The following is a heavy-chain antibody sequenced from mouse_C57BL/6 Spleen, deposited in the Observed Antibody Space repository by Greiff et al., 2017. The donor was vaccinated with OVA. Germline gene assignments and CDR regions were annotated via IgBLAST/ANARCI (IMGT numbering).Heavy chain of an antibody. V-gene: IGHV2-4*01. Sequence: VKLMESGPGLVQPSQSLSITCTVSGFSFTSYGVHWVRQPPGKGLEWLGVIWSGGSTDYNAAFISRLSISKDNSKSQVFFKMNSLQADDTAIYYWAKNKGDYGYYGPWFAYWGQGTLVTVSA. D-gene: IGHD2-3*01. CDR1: GFSFTSYG. J-gene: IGHJ3*01. CDR3: AKNKGDYGYYGPWFAY. CDR2: IWSGGST.